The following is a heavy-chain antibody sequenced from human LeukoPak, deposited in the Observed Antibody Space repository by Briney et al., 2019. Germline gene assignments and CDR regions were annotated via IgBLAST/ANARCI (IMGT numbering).Heavy chain of an antibody. CDR3: ARWDCSSGTCYYLDY. CDR2: IYYSGST. Sequence: SETLSLTCTVSGGSISSYYWSWIRQPPGKGLEWIGYIYYSGSTNYNPSLKSRVTISVDTSKNQFSLKLSSVTAADTAVYYCARWDCSSGTCYYLDYWGQGTLVIVSS. V-gene: IGHV4-59*01. CDR1: GGSISSYY. J-gene: IGHJ4*02. D-gene: IGHD2-15*01.